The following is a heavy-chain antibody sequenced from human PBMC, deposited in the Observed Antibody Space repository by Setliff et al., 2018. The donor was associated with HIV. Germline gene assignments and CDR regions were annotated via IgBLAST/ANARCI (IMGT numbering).Heavy chain of an antibody. D-gene: IGHD3-22*01. CDR1: GFTFDDYT. Sequence: LRLSCAASGFTFDDYTMHWVRQAPGKGLEWISYISSISTTTHYADSVKGRFTITRDNAKDSLYLQMNSLRAEDTAVYFCARPHYYDSNGYYQAFDNWGQGTPVTVSS. J-gene: IGHJ4*02. CDR3: ARPHYYDSNGYYQAFDN. V-gene: IGHV3-48*01. CDR2: ISSISTTT.